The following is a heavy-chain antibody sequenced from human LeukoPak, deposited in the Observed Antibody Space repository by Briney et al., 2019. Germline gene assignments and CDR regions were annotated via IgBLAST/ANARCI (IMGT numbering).Heavy chain of an antibody. Sequence: SQTLSLTCTVSGGSISSGDFYWTWIRQHPGRGLEWIGYIYYSGNTYYNPSLKSRVTISVDTSKNQFSLKLSSVTAADTAVYYCAATASNWFDPWGQGTLVTVSS. J-gene: IGHJ5*02. V-gene: IGHV4-30-4*08. CDR1: GGSISSGDFY. D-gene: IGHD5-18*01. CDR3: AATASNWFDP. CDR2: IYYSGNT.